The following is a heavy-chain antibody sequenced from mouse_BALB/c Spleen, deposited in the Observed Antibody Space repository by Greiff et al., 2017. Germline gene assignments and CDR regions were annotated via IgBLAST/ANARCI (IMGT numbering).Heavy chain of an antibody. CDR1: GFTFTDYY. D-gene: IGHD3-1*01. CDR2: IRNKANGSTT. V-gene: IGHV7-3*02. CDR3: ARDGLDYAMDY. Sequence: EVQLVESGGGLVQPGGSLRFSCATSGFTFTDYYMRWVRQPPGQELEWMGFIRNKANGSTTEYSVSVKGRFTIARDNSQSILHLQMITLRAEDIANYYSARDGLDYAMDYWGQGTSVTVSS. J-gene: IGHJ4*01.